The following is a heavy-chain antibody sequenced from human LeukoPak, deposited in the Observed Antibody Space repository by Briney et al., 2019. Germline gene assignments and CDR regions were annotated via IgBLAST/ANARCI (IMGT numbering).Heavy chain of an antibody. CDR1: GGSFSGYY. J-gene: IGHJ5*02. Sequence: SETLSLTCAVYGGSFSGYYWSWIRQPPGKGLECIGEISHSGSTNYNPSLKSRVTISVDTSKNQFSLKLSSVTAADTAVYYCARPGASTGSYYRDWFDPWGQGTLVTVSS. CDR2: ISHSGST. D-gene: IGHD3-10*01. V-gene: IGHV4-34*01. CDR3: ARPGASTGSYYRDWFDP.